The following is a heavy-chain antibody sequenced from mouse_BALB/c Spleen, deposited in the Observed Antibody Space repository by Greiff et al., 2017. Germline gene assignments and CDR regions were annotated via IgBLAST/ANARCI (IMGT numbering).Heavy chain of an antibody. Sequence: EVKVVESGGGLVQPGGSLRLSCATSGFTFTDYYMSWVRQPPGKALEWLGFIRNKANGYTTEYSASVKGRFTISRDNSQSILYLQMNTLRAEDSATYYCARDGYFHYYYAMDDWGQGTSVTVSS. J-gene: IGHJ4*01. CDR2: IRNKANGYTT. V-gene: IGHV7-3*02. CDR3: ARDGYFHYYYAMDD. D-gene: IGHD2-3*01. CDR1: GFTFTDYY.